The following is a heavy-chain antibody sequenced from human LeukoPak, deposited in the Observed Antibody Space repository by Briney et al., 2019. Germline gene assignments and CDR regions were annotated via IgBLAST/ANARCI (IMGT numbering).Heavy chain of an antibody. CDR1: GGTFSSYA. V-gene: IGHV1-69*13. CDR3: ARGSPHWGPVAPREEYFDL. CDR2: IIPIFGTA. D-gene: IGHD6-19*01. Sequence: SVKVSCKASGGTFSSYAISWVRQAPGQGLEWMGGIIPIFGTANYAQKFQGSVTITADGSTSTAYMELSSLRSEDTAVYYCARGSPHWGPVAPREEYFDLWGRGTLVTVSS. J-gene: IGHJ2*01.